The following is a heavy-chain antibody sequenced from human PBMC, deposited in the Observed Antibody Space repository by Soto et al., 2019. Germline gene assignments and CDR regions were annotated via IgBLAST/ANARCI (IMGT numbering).Heavy chain of an antibody. CDR3: AREGDTVTGYYDGMDG. J-gene: IGHJ6*02. D-gene: IGHD4-17*01. Sequence: QVQLVQSGAEVKKPGSSVKVSCKASGGTFSSYAISWVRQAPGQGLEWMGGIIPIFGTANYAQKFQGRVTSPADESTSTAYMELSGLRSEDTAVYSCAREGDTVTGYYDGMDGWGQGTTVTVSS. CDR1: GGTFSSYA. CDR2: IIPIFGTA. V-gene: IGHV1-69*12.